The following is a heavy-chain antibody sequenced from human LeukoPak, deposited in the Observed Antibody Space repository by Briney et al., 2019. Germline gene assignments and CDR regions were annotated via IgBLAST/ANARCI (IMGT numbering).Heavy chain of an antibody. V-gene: IGHV1-24*01. Sequence: ASVTVSCKVSGYTHTELSMHWVRQAPGKGLEWMGGFHPEDGETIYAQMFQGRVTMTEDTSTDTAYMELSSLRSEDTAVYYCATDLQGWLQLNYWGQGTLVTVSS. CDR1: GYTHTELS. CDR2: FHPEDGET. J-gene: IGHJ4*02. D-gene: IGHD5-24*01. CDR3: ATDLQGWLQLNY.